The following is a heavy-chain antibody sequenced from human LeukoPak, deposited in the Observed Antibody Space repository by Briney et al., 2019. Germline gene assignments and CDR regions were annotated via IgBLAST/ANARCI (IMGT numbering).Heavy chain of an antibody. V-gene: IGHV3-30-3*01. J-gene: IGHJ4*02. Sequence: PGGSLRLSCAASGFTFSSYAMHWVRQAPGKGLEWVAVISYDGSNKYYADSVKGRFTISRDNPKNTLYLQMNSLRAEDTAVYYCARDTRGDYYFDYWGQGTLVTVSS. CDR1: GFTFSSYA. CDR3: ARDTRGDYYFDY. D-gene: IGHD2-21*02. CDR2: ISYDGSNK.